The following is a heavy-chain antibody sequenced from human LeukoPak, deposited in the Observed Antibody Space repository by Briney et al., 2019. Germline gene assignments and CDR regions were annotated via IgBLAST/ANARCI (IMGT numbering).Heavy chain of an antibody. CDR1: GDSISSSRYY. J-gene: IGHJ3*02. CDR2: IYYSGST. Sequence: PSETLSLTCTVSGDSISSSRYYWGWIRQPPGEGLEWIANIYYSGSTYYNQSLKSRVTISVETSKNQFSLKLRSVTAADTAVYYCARLLIDDILTGHLNGFQIWGQGTMVTVSS. D-gene: IGHD3-9*01. V-gene: IGHV4-39*01. CDR3: ARLLIDDILTGHLNGFQI.